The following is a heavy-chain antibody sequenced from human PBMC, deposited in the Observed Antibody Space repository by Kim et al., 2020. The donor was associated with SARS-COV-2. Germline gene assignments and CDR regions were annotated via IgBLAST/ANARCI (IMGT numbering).Heavy chain of an antibody. V-gene: IGHV3-74*01. D-gene: IGHD1-26*01. CDR1: GFTFSSYW. Sequence: GGSLRLSCAASGFTFSSYWMHWVRQAPGKGLGWVSRINSDGSSTSYADSVKGRFTISRDNAKNTLYLQMNSLRAEDTAVYYCARTGSSGSYRLYYYYGMDVWGQGTTVTVSS. CDR2: INSDGSST. J-gene: IGHJ6*02. CDR3: ARTGSSGSYRLYYYYGMDV.